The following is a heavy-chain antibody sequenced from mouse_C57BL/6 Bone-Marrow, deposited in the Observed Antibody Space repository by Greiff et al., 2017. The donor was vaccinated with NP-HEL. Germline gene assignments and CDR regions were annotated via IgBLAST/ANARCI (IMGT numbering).Heavy chain of an antibody. CDR1: GYTFTSYW. D-gene: IGHD3-2*02. Sequence: VQLQQPGTELVKPGASVKLSCKASGYTFTSYWMHWVKQRPGQGLEWIGNINPSNGGTNYNEKFKSKATLTVDKSSSTAYMRLSSLTSEDFAVYYSASSKSAQANFDYWGQGTTLTVSS. V-gene: IGHV1-53*01. CDR3: ASSKSAQANFDY. J-gene: IGHJ2*01. CDR2: INPSNGGT.